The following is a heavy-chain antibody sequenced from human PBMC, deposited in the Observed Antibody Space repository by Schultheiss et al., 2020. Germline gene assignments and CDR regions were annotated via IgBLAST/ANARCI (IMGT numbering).Heavy chain of an antibody. CDR3: AKALAYYDSSGAIGGY. Sequence: GSLRLSCAASGFTFSSYAMSWVRQAPGKGLEWVSVISGSGGSTYYADSVKGRFTISRDNSKNTLYLQMNSLRAEDTAVYYCAKALAYYDSSGAIGGYWGQGTLVTVSS. V-gene: IGHV3-23*01. D-gene: IGHD3-22*01. J-gene: IGHJ4*02. CDR1: GFTFSSYA. CDR2: ISGSGGST.